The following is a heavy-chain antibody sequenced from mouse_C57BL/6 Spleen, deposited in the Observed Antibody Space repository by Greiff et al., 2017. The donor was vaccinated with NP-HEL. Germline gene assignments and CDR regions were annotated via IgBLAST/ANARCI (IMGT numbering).Heavy chain of an antibody. Sequence: QVQLQQPGAELVMPGASVKLSCKASGYTFTSYWMHWVKQRPGQGLEWIGEIDPSDSYTNYNQQFTGKSTLTVDKSSRTAYMQLSSLTSEDSAVYYCARRYYGSSYAFDYWGQGTTLTVSS. J-gene: IGHJ2*01. D-gene: IGHD1-1*01. CDR3: ARRYYGSSYAFDY. CDR1: GYTFTSYW. V-gene: IGHV1-69*01. CDR2: IDPSDSYT.